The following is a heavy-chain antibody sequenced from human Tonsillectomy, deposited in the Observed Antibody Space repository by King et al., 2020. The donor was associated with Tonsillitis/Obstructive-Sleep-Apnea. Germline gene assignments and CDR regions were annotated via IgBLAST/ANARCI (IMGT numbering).Heavy chain of an antibody. CDR3: ARDSPHSYGSGSYMDV. Sequence: QLVQSGGGLVQPGGSLRLSCVASGFTFSSYEMNWVRQAPGKGLEWVSHISSSGSTIYYADSVKGRFTISRDNAKNSLYLQMNSLRVEDTAVYYCARDSPHSYGSGSYMDVWGQGTTVTVSS. J-gene: IGHJ6*02. CDR2: ISSSGSTI. V-gene: IGHV3-48*03. D-gene: IGHD3-10*01. CDR1: GFTFSSYE.